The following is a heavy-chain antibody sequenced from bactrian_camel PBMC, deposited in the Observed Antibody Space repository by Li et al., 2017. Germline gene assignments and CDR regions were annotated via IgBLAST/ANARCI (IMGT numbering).Heavy chain of an antibody. D-gene: IGHD3*01. CDR2: ILLAGRST. Sequence: HVQLVESGGGSVQPGGSLRLSCVASGAGGGVRSMGWFRQDPVKEREAVATILLAGRSTYYHDAVKGRFTISQDNAKNTYYLEMNHLKIEDTATYYCSLDSFSLECYSGPTQGTQVTVS. J-gene: IGHJ4*01. CDR1: GAGGGVRS. V-gene: IGHV3S54*01.